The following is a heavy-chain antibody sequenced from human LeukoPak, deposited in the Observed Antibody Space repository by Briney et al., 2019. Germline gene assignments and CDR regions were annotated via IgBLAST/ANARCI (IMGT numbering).Heavy chain of an antibody. CDR1: GDSVSSNRTA. CDR3: ARVRKYSGYGSYFDY. Sequence: SQTLSLTCAISGDSVSSNRTAWNWIRQSPSRGLEWLGTTYYRSKWYNDYAVSVKSRITINPDTSKNQFSLQLSSVTAADTAVYYCARVRKYSGYGSYFDYWGQGTLVTVSS. J-gene: IGHJ4*02. V-gene: IGHV6-1*01. CDR2: TYYRSKWYN. D-gene: IGHD5-12*01.